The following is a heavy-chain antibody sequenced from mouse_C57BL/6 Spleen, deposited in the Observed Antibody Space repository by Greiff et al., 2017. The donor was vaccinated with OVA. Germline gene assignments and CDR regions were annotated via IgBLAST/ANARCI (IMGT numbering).Heavy chain of an antibody. D-gene: IGHD3-2*02. CDR3: ARGGSGYSFDY. CDR2: IYPSDSET. V-gene: IGHV1-61*01. CDR1: GYTFTSYW. Sequence: QVQLKQPGAELVRPGSSVKLSCKASGYTFTSYWMDWVKQRPGQGLEWIGNIYPSDSETYYNQKFKDKATLTVDKSSSTAYLQLSSLTSEDSAVYYCARGGSGYSFDYWGQGTTLTVSS. J-gene: IGHJ2*01.